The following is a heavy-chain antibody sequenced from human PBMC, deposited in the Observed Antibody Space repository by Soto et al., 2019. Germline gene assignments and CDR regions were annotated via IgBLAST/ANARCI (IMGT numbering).Heavy chain of an antibody. CDR2: FSLSGTT. CDR3: ARGMTPPGAPAWYYFDS. V-gene: IGHV4-4*07. J-gene: IGHJ4*02. CDR1: GASITGSFF. Sequence: PSETLSLTCTVSGASITGSFFWSWIRQPAGKGLEWIGRFSLSGTTHYNPSLRSRVTMSADVSKNQFSLRLTSVTAADTALYYCARGMTPPGAPAWYYFDSWGQGTLVTVSS. D-gene: IGHD2-8*02.